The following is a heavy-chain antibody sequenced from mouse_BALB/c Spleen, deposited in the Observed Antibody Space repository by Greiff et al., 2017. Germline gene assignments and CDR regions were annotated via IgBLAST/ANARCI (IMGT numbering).Heavy chain of an antibody. J-gene: IGHJ4*01. CDR2: IRLKSNNYAT. V-gene: IGHV6-6*02. CDR1: GFTFSNYW. Sequence: EVQGVESGGGLVQPGGSMKLSCVASGFTFSNYWMNWVRQSPEKGLEWVAEIRLKSNNYATHYAESVKGRFTISRDDSKSSVYLQMNNLRAEDTGIYYCTRRYGNYPDYYAMDYWGQGTSVTVSS. CDR3: TRRYGNYPDYYAMDY. D-gene: IGHD2-10*02.